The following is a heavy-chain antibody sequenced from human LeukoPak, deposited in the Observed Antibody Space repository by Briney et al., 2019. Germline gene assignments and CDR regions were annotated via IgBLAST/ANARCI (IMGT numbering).Heavy chain of an antibody. CDR1: GFTFSSHA. D-gene: IGHD3-3*01. J-gene: IGHJ4*02. CDR2: IGGLGGST. V-gene: IGHV3-23*01. Sequence: GGSLRLSCAASGFTFSSHAMAWVRQAPGKGLVWVSAIGGLGGSTYYGDSVRGRFTISRDNSKNTVYLQMDSLRAEDTAVYYCARDPGVVAFHYFDFWGQGTRITVSS. CDR3: ARDPGVVAFHYFDF.